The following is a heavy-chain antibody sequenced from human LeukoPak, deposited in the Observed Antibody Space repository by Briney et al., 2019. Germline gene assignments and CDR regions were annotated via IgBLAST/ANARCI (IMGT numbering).Heavy chain of an antibody. J-gene: IGHJ4*02. CDR2: ISAYNGNT. V-gene: IGHV1-18*01. CDR3: ARDEKRYCSGGSCPAYFDY. CDR1: GYTFNNYG. D-gene: IGHD2-15*01. Sequence: ASVKVSCKASGYTFNNYGIGWVRQAPGQGLEWMAWISAYNGNTNYALKLRGRVTMTTDTSTSTAYMELRSLRSDDTAVYYCARDEKRYCSGGSCPAYFDYWGQGTLVTVSS.